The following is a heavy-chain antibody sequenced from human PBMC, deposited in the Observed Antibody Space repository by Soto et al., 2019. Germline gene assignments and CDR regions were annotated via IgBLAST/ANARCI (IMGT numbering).Heavy chain of an antibody. CDR1: GFTFSSYW. V-gene: IGHV3-7*03. J-gene: IGHJ4*02. CDR3: AREAYYGSGSYYFDY. D-gene: IGHD3-10*01. Sequence: GGSLRLSSAASGFTFSSYWMSWVRQAPGKGLEWVANIKQDGSEKYYVDSVKGRFTISRDNAKNSLYLQMNSLRAEDTAVYYCAREAYYGSGSYYFDYWGQGTLVTVSS. CDR2: IKQDGSEK.